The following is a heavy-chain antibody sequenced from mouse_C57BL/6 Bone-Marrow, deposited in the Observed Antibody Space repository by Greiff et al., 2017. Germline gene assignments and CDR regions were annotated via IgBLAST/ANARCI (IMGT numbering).Heavy chain of an antibody. J-gene: IGHJ4*01. Sequence: QVQLQQSDAELVKPGASVKISCKASGYTFTTYTIHWMKQRPEKGLEWIGNIYPRDGSTKYNEKFKGKATLTVDKSSSTAYMQLISLTSEDSAVXFCASIYFYDMDYWGQGTSVTVSS. CDR1: GYTFTTYT. V-gene: IGHV1-78*01. D-gene: IGHD2-1*01. CDR3: ASIYFYDMDY. CDR2: IYPRDGST.